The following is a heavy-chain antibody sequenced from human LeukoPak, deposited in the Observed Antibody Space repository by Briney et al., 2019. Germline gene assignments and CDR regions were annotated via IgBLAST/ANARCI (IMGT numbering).Heavy chain of an antibody. CDR2: ISYDGGNK. Sequence: QPGGSLRLSCAASGFTFSSYAMHWVRQAPGKGLEWVAVISYDGGNKYYADSVKGRFTISRDNSKNTLYLQMNSLRAEDTAVYYCARDRASMIVVVITTSLDYWGQGTLVTVSS. CDR3: ARDRASMIVVVITTSLDY. CDR1: GFTFSSYA. J-gene: IGHJ4*02. D-gene: IGHD3-22*01. V-gene: IGHV3-30*04.